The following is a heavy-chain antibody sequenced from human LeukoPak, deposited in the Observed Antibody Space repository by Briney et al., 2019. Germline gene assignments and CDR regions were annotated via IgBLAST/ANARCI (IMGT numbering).Heavy chain of an antibody. CDR3: ASSEMVVVTAIRYYFDY. J-gene: IGHJ4*02. CDR2: INPNSGGT. V-gene: IGHV1-2*02. CDR1: GYTFTGYY. Sequence: GASVKVSCKASGYTFTGYYMHWVRQAPGQGLEWMGWINPNSGGTNYAQKFQGRVTMTRDTSISTAYMELSRLRSDDTAVYYCASSEMVVVTAIRYYFDYWGQGTLVTVSS. D-gene: IGHD2-21*02.